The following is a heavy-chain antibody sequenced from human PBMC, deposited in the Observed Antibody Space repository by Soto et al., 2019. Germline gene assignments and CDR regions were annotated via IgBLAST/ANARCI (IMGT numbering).Heavy chain of an antibody. CDR1: GYTFTSSD. J-gene: IGHJ4*02. CDR3: ARGLDGAPDY. CDR2: MNPNSGNT. V-gene: IGHV1-8*02. Sequence: QVQLVQSGAEVREPGASVKVSCKASGYTFTSSDINWVRQAPGQGLEWMGWMNPNSGNTGYAQKFQGRVTMTRNTPISTAYMELSRLSSEDTAMYFCARGLDGAPDYWGQGTLVTVSS.